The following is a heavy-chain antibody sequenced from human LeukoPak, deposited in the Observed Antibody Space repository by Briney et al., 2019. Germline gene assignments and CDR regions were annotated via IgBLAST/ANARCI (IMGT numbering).Heavy chain of an antibody. CDR3: ARDDILTGGFDY. Sequence: GASVKVSCKASGYTSTSYYMHWVRQAPGQGLEWMGIINPSGGSTSYAQKFQGRVTMTRDTSTSTVYMELSSLRSEDTAVYYCARDDILTGGFDYWGQGTLVTVSS. CDR1: GYTSTSYY. D-gene: IGHD3-9*01. CDR2: INPSGGST. J-gene: IGHJ4*02. V-gene: IGHV1-46*01.